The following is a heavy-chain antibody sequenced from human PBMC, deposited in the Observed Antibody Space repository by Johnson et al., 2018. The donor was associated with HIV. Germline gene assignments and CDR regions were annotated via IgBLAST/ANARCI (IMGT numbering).Heavy chain of an antibody. CDR3: ARDQRYFDWLNDAFDI. D-gene: IGHD3-9*01. CDR1: GFTFKSYW. J-gene: IGHJ3*02. Sequence: EVQLVESGGGLVQPGGSLRLSCVASGFTFKSYWMTWVRQAPGKGLEWVANIKEDGSETHYGDSVKGRFTISRDNSKNTLYLQMNSLRPEDTAVYYCARDQRYFDWLNDAFDIWGQGTMVTVSS. V-gene: IGHV3-7*01. CDR2: IKEDGSET.